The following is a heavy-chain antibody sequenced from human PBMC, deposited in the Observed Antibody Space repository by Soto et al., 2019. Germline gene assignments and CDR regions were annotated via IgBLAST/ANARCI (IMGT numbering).Heavy chain of an antibody. CDR2: IYRTGST. CDR1: GGSFTSNNW. Sequence: SETLSLTCAVSGGSFTSNNWWTWVRQPPGQGLEWIGEIYRTGSTNYNPSLKSRVTISVDTSKNQFSLKLSSVTAADTAVYYCAAHVVVVPAAIDSSFAWFDPWGQGTLVTVSS. J-gene: IGHJ5*02. V-gene: IGHV4-4*02. CDR3: AAHVVVVPAAIDSSFAWFDP. D-gene: IGHD2-2*02.